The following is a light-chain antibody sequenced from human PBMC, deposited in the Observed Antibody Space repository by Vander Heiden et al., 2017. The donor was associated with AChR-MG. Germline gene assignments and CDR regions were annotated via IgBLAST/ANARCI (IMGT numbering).Light chain of an antibody. V-gene: IGLV3-19*01. Sequence: SPDLTPDPAVSVALGQTVRITCQGDSLRDDYASWYQRKPGQAPVLVIYGKNNRPSGIPDRFSGSSSGNTASLTITGAQAEDEADYYCKSRDSSVNLVVFGGGTKLTVL. CDR3: KSRDSSVNLVV. CDR1: SLRDDY. J-gene: IGLJ3*02. CDR2: GKN.